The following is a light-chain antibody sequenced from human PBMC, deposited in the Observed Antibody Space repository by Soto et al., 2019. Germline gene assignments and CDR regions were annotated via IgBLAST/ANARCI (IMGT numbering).Light chain of an antibody. CDR2: DVT. J-gene: IGLJ3*02. CDR3: SSYTASSTRV. V-gene: IGLV2-14*01. CDR1: SSDVGGYNY. Sequence: QPASVSGSPGQSITISCTGTSSDVGGYNYVSWYQQHPGKAPKLMIYDVTNRPSGVSNRFSGSKSGNTASLTISGLQAEDEADYYCSSYTASSTRVFGGGTKLTVL.